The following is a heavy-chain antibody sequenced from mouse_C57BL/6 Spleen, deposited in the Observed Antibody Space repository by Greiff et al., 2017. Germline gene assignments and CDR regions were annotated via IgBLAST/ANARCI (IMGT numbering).Heavy chain of an antibody. CDR2: INPSTGGT. CDR1: GYSFTGYY. J-gene: IGHJ2*01. Sequence: VQLQQSGPELVKPGASVKISCKASGYSFTGYYMNWVKQSPEKSLEWIGEINPSTGGTTYNQKFKAKATLTVDKSSSTAYMQLKSLTSEDSAVYYCARGVYGYGFDYWGQGTTLTVSS. V-gene: IGHV1-42*01. D-gene: IGHD2-2*01. CDR3: ARGVYGYGFDY.